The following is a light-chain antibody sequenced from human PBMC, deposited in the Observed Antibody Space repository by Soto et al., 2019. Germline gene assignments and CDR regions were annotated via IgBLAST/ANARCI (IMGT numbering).Light chain of an antibody. Sequence: QSALTQPRSVSGSPGQSVTISCTGTSSDVGGYKYVSWYQQHPGKAPKLMIYDVSKRPSGVPDRFSGSKSGNTASLTISGLQAEDEADYYCCSYADNYTFVLGGGTKLTVL. CDR2: DVS. J-gene: IGLJ2*01. V-gene: IGLV2-11*01. CDR1: SSDVGGYKY. CDR3: CSYADNYTFV.